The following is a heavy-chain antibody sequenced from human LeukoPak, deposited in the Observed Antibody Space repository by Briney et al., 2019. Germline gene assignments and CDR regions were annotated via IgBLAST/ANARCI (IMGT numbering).Heavy chain of an antibody. V-gene: IGHV1-2*02. J-gene: IGHJ4*02. CDR2: INPNSGGT. CDR3: ARDGHFDC. CDR1: GYTFTGYN. Sequence: ASVKVSCKASGYTFTGYNMQWLRQAPGQGLEWMGWINPNSGGTNYAQKFQGRVTMTRDTSISTAYMELSRLRSDNTAVYYCARDGHFDCWGQGTLVTVSS.